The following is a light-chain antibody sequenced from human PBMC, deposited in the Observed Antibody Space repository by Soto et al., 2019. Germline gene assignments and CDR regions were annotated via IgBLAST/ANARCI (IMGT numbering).Light chain of an antibody. Sequence: DIQMTQSPSTLSASVGDRVTITCRASQPISTWLAWYQQKPGKAPNLLIYKASSLESGVPSRFTGSGSGTEFTLTVSSLQHDDFATYYCHQYDTYPLTFGGGTKVEIK. J-gene: IGKJ4*01. CDR1: QPISTW. CDR2: KAS. V-gene: IGKV1-5*03. CDR3: HQYDTYPLT.